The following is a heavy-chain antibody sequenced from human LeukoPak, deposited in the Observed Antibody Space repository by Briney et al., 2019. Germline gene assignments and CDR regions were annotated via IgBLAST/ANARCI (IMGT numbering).Heavy chain of an antibody. J-gene: IGHJ4*02. V-gene: IGHV3-23*01. CDR3: AKDAQWLVLGFLVDY. Sequence: GGSLRLSCAASGFTFSSYAMSWVRQAPGKGLEWVSAISGSGGSTYYADSVKGRFTISRDNSKNTQYLQMNSLRAEDTAVYYCAKDAQWLVLGFLVDYWGQGTLVTVSS. CDR2: ISGSGGST. CDR1: GFTFSSYA. D-gene: IGHD6-19*01.